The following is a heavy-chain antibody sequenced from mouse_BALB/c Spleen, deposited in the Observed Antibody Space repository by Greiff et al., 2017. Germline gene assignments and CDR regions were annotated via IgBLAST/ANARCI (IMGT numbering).Heavy chain of an antibody. J-gene: IGHJ4*01. CDR2: IWAGGST. Sequence: QVQLQQSGPGLVAPSQSLSITCTVSGFSLTSYGVHWVRQPPGKGLEWLGVIWAGGSTNYNSALMSRLSISKDNSKSQVFLKMNSLQTDDTAMYYCARARYDGRGYYYAMDYWGQGTSVTVSS. V-gene: IGHV2-9*02. D-gene: IGHD2-12*01. CDR3: ARARYDGRGYYYAMDY. CDR1: GFSLTSYG.